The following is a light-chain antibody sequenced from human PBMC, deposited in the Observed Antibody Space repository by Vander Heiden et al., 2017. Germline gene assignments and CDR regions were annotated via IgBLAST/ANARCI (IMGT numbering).Light chain of an antibody. CDR2: GAS. V-gene: IGKV3-20*01. CDR1: RSVSSNY. Sequence: GTLSLSPGERATLSCRASRSVSSNYLAWHQQKPGQAPRLLIYGASSRATGIPDRFSGSGSGTDFTLTISRLEPEDVAVYYCQQYGSSPRTFGQGTKLEIK. J-gene: IGKJ2*01. CDR3: QQYGSSPRT.